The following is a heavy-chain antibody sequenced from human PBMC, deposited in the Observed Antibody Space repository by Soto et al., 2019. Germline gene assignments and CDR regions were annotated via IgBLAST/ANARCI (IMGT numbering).Heavy chain of an antibody. CDR2: FDPEDGET. V-gene: IGHV1-24*01. Sequence: ASVKVSCKASGCTFASYGISWVRQAPVKGLEWKGGFDPEDGETIYAQKFQGRVTMTEETSTDTAYMELSSLRSEDTAVYYCAAVNTGAYYYYGMDVWGQGTTVTVSS. CDR1: GCTFASYG. J-gene: IGHJ6*02. CDR3: AAVNTGAYYYYGMDV.